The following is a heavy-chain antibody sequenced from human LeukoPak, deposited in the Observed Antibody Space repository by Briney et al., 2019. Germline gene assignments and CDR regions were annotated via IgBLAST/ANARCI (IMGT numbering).Heavy chain of an antibody. CDR2: MYFTGST. CDR3: AGAQWSNALDF. CDR1: AGSITNYY. J-gene: IGHJ3*01. Sequence: PSETLSLTCTVSAGSITNYYWSWIRQPPGKGLEWMGYMYFTGSTNYNPSLKSRVSISIDMSKNQISLKLSSVTAADTAVYYCAGAQWSNALDFWGQGTMVTVSS. D-gene: IGHD2-8*01. V-gene: IGHV4-59*01.